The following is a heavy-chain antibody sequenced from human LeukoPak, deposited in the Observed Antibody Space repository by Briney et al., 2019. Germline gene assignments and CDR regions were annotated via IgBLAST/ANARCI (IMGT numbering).Heavy chain of an antibody. J-gene: IGHJ4*02. CDR2: ISGSGGST. Sequence: GGTLRLSCAASGFTFSSYGMSWVRQAPGKGLEWVSAISGSGGSTYYADSVKGRFTISRDNSKNTLYLQMDSLRAEDTAVYYCAKVERLSRFDYWGQGTLVTVSS. CDR1: GFTFSSYG. D-gene: IGHD3-3*01. CDR3: AKVERLSRFDY. V-gene: IGHV3-23*01.